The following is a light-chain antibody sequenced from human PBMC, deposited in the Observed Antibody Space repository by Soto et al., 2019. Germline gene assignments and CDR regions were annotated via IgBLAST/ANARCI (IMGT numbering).Light chain of an antibody. V-gene: IGLV1-44*01. CDR2: SNN. CDR1: SSNIGNNN. Sequence: QSVLTQPPSASGTPGQRVTISCSGSSSNIGNNNVNWYQQLPGTAPKLLIYSNNQRPSGVPDRFSGAKSGTSASLAISGLQSEDEADYYCAAWDDSLNGDVFGTGTKLTVL. J-gene: IGLJ1*01. CDR3: AAWDDSLNGDV.